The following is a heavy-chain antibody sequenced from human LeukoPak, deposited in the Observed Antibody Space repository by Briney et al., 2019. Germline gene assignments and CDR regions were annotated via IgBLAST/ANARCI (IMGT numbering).Heavy chain of an antibody. Sequence: PGGSLRLSCAASGFTFSTYAMHWVRQAPGKGLEWVAVISYDGSSKYYADSVKGRFTISRDNSKNSLYLQMNSLRAEDTAVYYCASIQPNFDYWGQGTLVTISS. CDR3: ASIQPNFDY. CDR1: GFTFSTYA. J-gene: IGHJ4*02. CDR2: ISYDGSSK. V-gene: IGHV3-30-3*01. D-gene: IGHD1-1*01.